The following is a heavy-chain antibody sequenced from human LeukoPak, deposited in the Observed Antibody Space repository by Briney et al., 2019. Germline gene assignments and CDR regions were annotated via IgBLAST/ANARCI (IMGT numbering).Heavy chain of an antibody. D-gene: IGHD3-16*02. CDR2: MNPNSGTT. CDR3: ASGRYWFDP. V-gene: IGHV1-8*03. CDR1: GYTFATYD. Sequence: ASEKVCCKASGYTFATYDIKWVRQATGQVLGWGGWMNPNSGTTGSEQKFQGRVTISRNTSKRTSYMELSSLRSEDTAVYYWASGRYWFDPWGQGTLVTVSS. J-gene: IGHJ5*02.